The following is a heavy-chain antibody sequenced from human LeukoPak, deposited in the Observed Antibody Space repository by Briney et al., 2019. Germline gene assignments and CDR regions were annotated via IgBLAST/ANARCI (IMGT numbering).Heavy chain of an antibody. J-gene: IGHJ4*02. Sequence: GGSLRVSRAASGFTFSSWRMSWVRQAPGKGLEWVANIKEDGSEKNYVDSVKGRFTISRDNAKTSLYLQMNSLRAEDTAVYYCARSARVFDYWGQGTLVPVSS. CDR1: GFTFSSWR. CDR2: IKEDGSEK. V-gene: IGHV3-7*05. D-gene: IGHD6-13*01. CDR3: ARSARVFDY.